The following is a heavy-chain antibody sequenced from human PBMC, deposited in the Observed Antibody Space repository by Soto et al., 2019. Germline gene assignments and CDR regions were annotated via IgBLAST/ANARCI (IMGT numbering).Heavy chain of an antibody. D-gene: IGHD6-19*01. J-gene: IGHJ6*02. CDR3: ARERALSWGAVAGTEYYGMDV. CDR2: INPNSGGT. V-gene: IGHV1-2*04. CDR1: GYTLTELS. Sequence: ASVKVSCKVSGYTLTELSMHWVRQAPGQGLEWMGWINPNSGGTNYAQKFQGWVTMTRDTSISTAYMELRRLRSDDTAVYYCARERALSWGAVAGTEYYGMDVWGQGTTVTVSS.